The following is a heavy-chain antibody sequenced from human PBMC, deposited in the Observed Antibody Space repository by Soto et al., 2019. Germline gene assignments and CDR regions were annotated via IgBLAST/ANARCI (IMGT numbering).Heavy chain of an antibody. Sequence: QVQLQESGPGLVKPSETLSLTCTVSGGSISSYYWSWIRQPPGKGLEWIGDIYYSGSTNYNPSLKSRVTISVDTSKNQFSLKLSSVTAADTAVYYCARRWGAPLDYWGQGTLVTVSS. CDR3: ARRWGAPLDY. J-gene: IGHJ4*02. D-gene: IGHD1-26*01. V-gene: IGHV4-59*01. CDR1: GGSISSYY. CDR2: IYYSGST.